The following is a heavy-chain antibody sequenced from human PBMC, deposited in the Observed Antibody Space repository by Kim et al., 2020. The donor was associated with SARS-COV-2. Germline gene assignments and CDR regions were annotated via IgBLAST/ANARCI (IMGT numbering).Heavy chain of an antibody. CDR2: IYYSGST. CDR1: GGSISSGGYY. Sequence: TLSLTCTVSGGSISSGGYYWSWIRQHPGKGLEWSGYIYYSGSTYYNSSLKSRVTISVDTSKNQFSLKLSTVTAADTAVYYCARVKGRLIVVVIIDAFDIWVQGTIVTVSS. J-gene: IGHJ3*02. V-gene: IGHV4-31*03. CDR3: ARVKGRLIVVVIIDAFDI. D-gene: IGHD3-22*01.